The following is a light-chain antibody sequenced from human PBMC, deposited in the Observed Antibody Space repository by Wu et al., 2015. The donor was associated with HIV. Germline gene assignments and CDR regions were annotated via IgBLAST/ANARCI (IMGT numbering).Light chain of an antibody. CDR2: AAS. J-gene: IGKJ1*01. CDR3: QQYYTTPLW. V-gene: IGKV1-NL1*01. Sequence: VGDRVTITCRASQDISNSLAWYQQKPTGKPLTLLLSAASRLEIGVPSRFSGSGSGTDYSLTISSLQPEDFATYYCQQYYTTPLWFGQGTKVEIK. CDR1: QDISNS.